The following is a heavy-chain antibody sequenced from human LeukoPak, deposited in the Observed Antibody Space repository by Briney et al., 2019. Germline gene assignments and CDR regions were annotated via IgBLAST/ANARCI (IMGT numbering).Heavy chain of an antibody. CDR3: ARDRGPSNWNCFDY. Sequence: GGSLRLSCAASGFTFSTYWMSWVRQAPGKGLEWVANIKQDGSEKYYVDSVKGRFTISRDNAKNSLYLQMNSLRAEDTAVYYCARDRGPSNWNCFDYWGQGTLVTVSS. V-gene: IGHV3-7*01. D-gene: IGHD1-20*01. J-gene: IGHJ4*02. CDR1: GFTFSTYW. CDR2: IKQDGSEK.